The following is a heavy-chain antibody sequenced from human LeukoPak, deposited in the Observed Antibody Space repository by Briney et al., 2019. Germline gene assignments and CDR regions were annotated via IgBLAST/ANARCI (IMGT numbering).Heavy chain of an antibody. J-gene: IGHJ4*02. CDR2: ISVYNGYT. Sequence: ASVKVSCKASGYTFTNYGINWVRQAPGQGPEWMAWISVYNGYTKYAKKFQGRVTLTTDTSTNTADMELTNLRSDDTAVYYCARGGSFGTYWGQGTLVTVSS. V-gene: IGHV1-18*01. CDR3: ARGGSFGTY. D-gene: IGHD3-10*01. CDR1: GYTFTNYG.